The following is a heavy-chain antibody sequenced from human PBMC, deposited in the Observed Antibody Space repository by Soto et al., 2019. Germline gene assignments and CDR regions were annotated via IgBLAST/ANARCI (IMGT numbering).Heavy chain of an antibody. CDR2: IYYSGST. CDR1: GGSISSSSYY. CDR3: ARHRLWFGELYFFDP. V-gene: IGHV4-39*01. J-gene: IGHJ5*02. D-gene: IGHD3-10*01. Sequence: PSETLSLTCTVSGGSISSSSYYWGWIRQPPGKGLEWIGSIYYSGSTYYNPSLKSRVTISVDTSKNQFSLKLSSVTAADTAVYYCARHRLWFGELYFFDPWGQGTLVTVAS.